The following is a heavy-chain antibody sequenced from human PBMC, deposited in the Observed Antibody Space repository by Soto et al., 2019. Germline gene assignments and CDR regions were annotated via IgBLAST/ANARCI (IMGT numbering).Heavy chain of an antibody. CDR3: ARGPNPSAGSCFWFLQYYYYYCMDV. D-gene: IGHD2-15*01. CDR1: CGSISSGGYY. Sequence: PSETLSLTCTVSCGSISSGGYYWSWIRQHPGKGLEWIGYIYYSGSTYYNPSLKSRVTISVDTSKNQFSLKLSSVTAADTAVYYCARGPNPSAGSCFWFLQYYYYYCMDVWCQATTVSV. V-gene: IGHV4-31*03. J-gene: IGHJ6*02. CDR2: IYYSGST.